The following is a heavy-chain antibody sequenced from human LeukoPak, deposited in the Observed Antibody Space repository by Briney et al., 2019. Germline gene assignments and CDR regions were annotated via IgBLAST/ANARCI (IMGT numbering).Heavy chain of an antibody. V-gene: IGHV3-21*01. CDR3: ARGSAHPGPDY. D-gene: IGHD2-8*02. Sequence: GGSLRLSCAASGFTFSSYSMNWVRQAPGKGLEWVSSISSGGSYISYADSVKGRFTISRDNAKNSLYLQMNSLRAEDTAVYYCARGSAHPGPDYWGQGTLVTVSS. J-gene: IGHJ4*02. CDR1: GFTFSSYS. CDR2: ISSGGSYI.